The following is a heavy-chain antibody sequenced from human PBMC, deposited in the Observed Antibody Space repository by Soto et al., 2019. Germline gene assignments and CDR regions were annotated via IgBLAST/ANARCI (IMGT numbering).Heavy chain of an antibody. Sequence: QGQLVQSGAEVKKPGASVKVSCKTAGYTFSSYDIGWVRQAPGQGLEWMGWISPYNGNTNYAQKFQGRVNMTTDISTKPAYMELRRLRSDVTAVYYCAREDRYSGRDVWGQGTTVTVSS. CDR1: GYTFSSYD. CDR2: ISPYNGNT. D-gene: IGHD2-15*01. V-gene: IGHV1-18*01. CDR3: AREDRYSGRDV. J-gene: IGHJ6*02.